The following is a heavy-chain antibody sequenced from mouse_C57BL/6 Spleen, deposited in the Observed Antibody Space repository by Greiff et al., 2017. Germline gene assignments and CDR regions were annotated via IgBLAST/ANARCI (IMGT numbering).Heavy chain of an antibody. CDR3: ARRVGPYYFDY. CDR1: GYTFTDYY. J-gene: IGHJ2*01. D-gene: IGHD4-1*01. Sequence: VQLQQSGPELVKPRASVKISCKASGYTFTDYYMNWVKQSHGKSLEWIGDINPNNGGTSYNQKFKGKATLTVDKSSSTAYMELRSLTSEDSAVYYCARRVGPYYFDYWGQGTTLTVSS. V-gene: IGHV1-26*01. CDR2: INPNNGGT.